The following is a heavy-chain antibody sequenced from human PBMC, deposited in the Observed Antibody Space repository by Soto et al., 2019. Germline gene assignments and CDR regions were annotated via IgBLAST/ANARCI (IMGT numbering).Heavy chain of an antibody. Sequence: QVQLVQSGAEVKKPGASVKVSCKASVYTFTSYGISWVRQAPGQGLEWMGWISAYNGNTNYAQKLQGRVTMTTDTSTSTAYMELRSLRSDDTAVYYCASSSGLLYSSGDFDYWGQGTLVTVSS. CDR1: VYTFTSYG. J-gene: IGHJ4*02. CDR3: ASSSGLLYSSGDFDY. CDR2: ISAYNGNT. V-gene: IGHV1-18*01. D-gene: IGHD6-19*01.